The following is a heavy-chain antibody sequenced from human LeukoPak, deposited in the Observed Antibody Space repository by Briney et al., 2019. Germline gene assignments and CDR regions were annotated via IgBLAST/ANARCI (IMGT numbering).Heavy chain of an antibody. J-gene: IGHJ4*02. D-gene: IGHD5-24*01. CDR3: ASRQDNVFDY. V-gene: IGHV4-39*01. CDR1: SGSISSSIYH. Sequence: PSETLSLTCTVSSGSISSSIYHWGWIRQPPGKGLEWIATISYTGSTYYNPSLKSRATITVDTSKNQYPLRLSSVTAADTAVYYCASRQDNVFDYWGEGTLVTVSS. CDR2: ISYTGST.